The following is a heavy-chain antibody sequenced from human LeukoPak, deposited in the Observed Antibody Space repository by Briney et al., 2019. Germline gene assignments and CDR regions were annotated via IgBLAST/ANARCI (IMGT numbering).Heavy chain of an antibody. J-gene: IGHJ5*02. D-gene: IGHD5-18*01. CDR1: GGSVSSSRYY. CDR3: ARYSYGGEDWFDP. CDR2: IYYSGST. V-gene: IGHV4-39*01. Sequence: PSETLSLTCPVSGGSVSSSRYYWGWIRQPPGKGLEWIGSIYYSGSTYYNPSLKSRVTISVDTSKNQFSLNLNSVTAADTAVYYCARYSYGGEDWFDPWGQGTLVTVPS.